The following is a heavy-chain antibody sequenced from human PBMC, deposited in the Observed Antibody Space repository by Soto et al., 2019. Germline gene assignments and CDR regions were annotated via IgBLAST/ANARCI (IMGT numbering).Heavy chain of an antibody. Sequence: GESLKISCKGSGYIFTNSWIGWVRQMSGKGLEWMGIIYPGDSDTRYSPSFQGQVTISADKSITTAYLQWSSLTASDTAMYYCARLQAAMPAAAGMDVWGQGTAVTVSS. J-gene: IGHJ6*02. CDR3: ARLQAAMPAAAGMDV. CDR1: GYIFTNSW. CDR2: IYPGDSDT. D-gene: IGHD2-2*01. V-gene: IGHV5-51*01.